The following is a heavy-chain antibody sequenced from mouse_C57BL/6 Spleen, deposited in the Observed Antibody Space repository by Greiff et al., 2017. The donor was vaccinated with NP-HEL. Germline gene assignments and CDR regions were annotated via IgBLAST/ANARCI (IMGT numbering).Heavy chain of an antibody. J-gene: IGHJ4*01. CDR3: ARLITTVVATDYYAMDD. V-gene: IGHV1-52*01. Sequence: QVQLQQPGAELVRPGSSVKLSCKASGYTFTSYWMHWVKQRPIQGLEWIGNIDPSDSETHYNQKFKDKATLTVDKSSSTAYMQLSSLTSEDSAVYYCARLITTVVATDYYAMDDWGQGTSVTVSS. CDR2: IDPSDSET. CDR1: GYTFTSYW. D-gene: IGHD1-1*01.